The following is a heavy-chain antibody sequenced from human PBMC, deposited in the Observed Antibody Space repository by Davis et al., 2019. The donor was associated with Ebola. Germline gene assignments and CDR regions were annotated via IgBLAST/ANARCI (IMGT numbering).Heavy chain of an antibody. Sequence: PGGSLRLSCAVTGFNVSKNYVSWVRQAPGKGLECVSVLYSGGSSSHTDSVKGRFIISRDNFKNTLYLQMNTLRPEDTGVYYCARLEYKRSWFDYWGQGTLVTVSS. CDR1: GFNVSKNY. J-gene: IGHJ4*02. CDR3: ARLEYKRSWFDY. V-gene: IGHV3-66*02. D-gene: IGHD6-13*01. CDR2: LYSGGSS.